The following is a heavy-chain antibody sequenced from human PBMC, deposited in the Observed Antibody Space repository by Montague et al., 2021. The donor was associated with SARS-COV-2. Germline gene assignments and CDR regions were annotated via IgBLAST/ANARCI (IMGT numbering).Heavy chain of an antibody. D-gene: IGHD2-21*01. J-gene: IGHJ3*02. CDR3: ARAFAVVIAIDAFDI. CDR1: GGSISSGGYY. CDR2: IYYSGST. V-gene: IGHV4-31*03. Sequence: TLSLTCTVSGGSISSGGYYWSWIRQHPGKGLEWIGYIYYSGSTYYNPSLKSRVTISVDTSKNQFSLKLSSVTAADTAVYYCARAFAVVIAIDAFDIWGQGTMVTVSS.